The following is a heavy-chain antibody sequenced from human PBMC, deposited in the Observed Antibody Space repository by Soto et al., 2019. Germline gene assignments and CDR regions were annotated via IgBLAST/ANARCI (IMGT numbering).Heavy chain of an antibody. J-gene: IGHJ4*02. Sequence: QVQLVQSGAEVKKPGASVKVSCKASGYTFTSYGISWVRQAPGQGLEWMGWISAYNGNTNYAQKLQGRVTMTTDTATSTAYLELRSLRSDDTAVYYCARGAPVVVAARPILLFDYWGQGTLVTVSS. CDR1: GYTFTSYG. D-gene: IGHD2-15*01. V-gene: IGHV1-18*01. CDR2: ISAYNGNT. CDR3: ARGAPVVVAARPILLFDY.